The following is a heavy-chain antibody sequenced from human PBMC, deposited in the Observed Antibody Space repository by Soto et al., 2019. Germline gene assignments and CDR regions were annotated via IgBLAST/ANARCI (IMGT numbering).Heavy chain of an antibody. D-gene: IGHD2-21*01. CDR1: GFTFTNYV. CDR3: AKGSSRDGYS. CDR2: ITGDGYTT. V-gene: IGHV3-23*01. J-gene: IGHJ5*02. Sequence: GGSLRLSCAASGFTFTNYVMTWVRQAPGKGLEWVSSITGDGYTTFYADSVKGRFTISRDNPKNTLFLQLNSLRAEDTAIYYCAKGSSRDGYSWGQGTLVTVSS.